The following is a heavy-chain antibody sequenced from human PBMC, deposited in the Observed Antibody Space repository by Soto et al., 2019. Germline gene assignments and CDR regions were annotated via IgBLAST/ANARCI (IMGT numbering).Heavy chain of an antibody. CDR3: ARDTIVGASDYYYGMDV. CDR1: GFTFSSYS. J-gene: IGHJ6*02. Sequence: VQLVESGGGLVQPGGSLRLSCAASGFTFSSYSMNWVRQAPGKGLEWVSYISSSSSTISYADSVKGRITISRDNAKNSLYLQMNSLRDEDTAVYYCARDTIVGASDYYYGMDVWGQGTTVTVSS. CDR2: ISSSSSTI. D-gene: IGHD1-26*01. V-gene: IGHV3-48*02.